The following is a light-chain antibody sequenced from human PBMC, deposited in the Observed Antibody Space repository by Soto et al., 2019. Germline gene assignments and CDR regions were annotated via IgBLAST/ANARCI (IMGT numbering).Light chain of an antibody. CDR3: SSYTSISTLV. J-gene: IGLJ1*01. CDR2: EVS. Sequence: QSVLTQPASVSGSPGQSITISCTGTSRDIGGYNYVSWYLQHPGKAPKLMIYEVSNRPSGVSNRFSGSKSGNTASLTISGLQTEDEADYFCSSYTSISTLVFGTGTKVTVL. V-gene: IGLV2-14*01. CDR1: SRDIGGYNY.